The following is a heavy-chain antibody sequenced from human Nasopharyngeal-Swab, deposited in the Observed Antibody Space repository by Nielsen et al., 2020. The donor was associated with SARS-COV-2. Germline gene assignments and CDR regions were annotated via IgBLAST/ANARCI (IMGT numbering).Heavy chain of an antibody. CDR3: ARDIRSWSAHYYDSSGFDY. Sequence: SQTPSLTRAISGDSVSSNTAAWNWLRQSPSRGLEWLGRTYSRSKWYYDYAVSVKSRLTINPDTSKNQFSLKLSSVTAADTAVYYCARDIRSWSAHYYDSSGFDYWGQGTLVTVSS. V-gene: IGHV6-1*01. CDR1: GDSVSSNTAA. D-gene: IGHD3-22*01. J-gene: IGHJ4*02. CDR2: TYSRSKWYY.